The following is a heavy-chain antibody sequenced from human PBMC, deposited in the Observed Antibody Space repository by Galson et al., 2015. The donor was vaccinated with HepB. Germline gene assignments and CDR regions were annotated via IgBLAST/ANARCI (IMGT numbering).Heavy chain of an antibody. D-gene: IGHD3-22*01. CDR2: INHSGST. J-gene: IGHJ4*02. CDR3: ARGRHYYDSSGYAY. CDR1: GGSFSGYY. V-gene: IGHV4-34*01. Sequence: ETLSLTCAVYGGSFSGYYWSWIRQPPGKGLEWIGEINHSGSTNYNPSLKSRVTISVDTSKNQFSLKLSSVTAADTAVYYCARGRHYYDSSGYAYWGQGTLVTVSS.